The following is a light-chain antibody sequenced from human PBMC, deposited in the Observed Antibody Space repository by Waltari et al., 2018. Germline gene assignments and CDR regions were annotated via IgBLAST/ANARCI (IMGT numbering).Light chain of an antibody. J-gene: IGLJ2*01. V-gene: IGLV1-44*01. CDR2: DNN. Sequence: QSVVTQPPSTSATPGQRVTISCSGSSSNIGSNVVVWYQQLTETAPKLLIYDNNQRPSGVPARFSGSRSGTSASLAISGLQSDDEADYYCATWDDSLNGPVVGGGTKVTVL. CDR3: ATWDDSLNGPV. CDR1: SSNIGSNV.